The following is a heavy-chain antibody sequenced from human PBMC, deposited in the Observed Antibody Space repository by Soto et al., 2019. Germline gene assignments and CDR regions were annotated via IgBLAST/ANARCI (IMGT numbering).Heavy chain of an antibody. J-gene: IGHJ3*01. Sequence: QVQLVQSGAEVKKPGSSVKVSCKASGGTFSSYAISWVRQAPGQGLEWMGGIIAILGKAKYAEKFQGRVKITADESKSTAYMELSSRRSEDTAVYYCARERGGAIIVGVTGTFDVWGQGTLVTVSS. D-gene: IGHD3-22*01. CDR2: IIAILGKA. V-gene: IGHV1-69*01. CDR1: GGTFSSYA. CDR3: ARERGGAIIVGVTGTFDV.